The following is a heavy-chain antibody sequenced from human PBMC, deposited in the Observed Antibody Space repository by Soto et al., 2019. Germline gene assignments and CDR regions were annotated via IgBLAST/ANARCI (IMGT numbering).Heavy chain of an antibody. J-gene: IGHJ4*02. Sequence: QVQLVESGGGVVHPGRSLRLSCAASGFTFTNYGMHWVRQAPGKGLEWVAVIWFDGSNKYYADSVKGRFTISRDNSKNTLYLQMNSLRVEDTAVYYCARDQDDFWSGPGYWGQGILVTVSS. CDR1: GFTFTNYG. V-gene: IGHV3-33*01. D-gene: IGHD3-3*01. CDR3: ARDQDDFWSGPGY. CDR2: IWFDGSNK.